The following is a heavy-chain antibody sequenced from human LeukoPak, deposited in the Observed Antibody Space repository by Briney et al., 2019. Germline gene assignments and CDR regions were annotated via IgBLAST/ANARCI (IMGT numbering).Heavy chain of an antibody. V-gene: IGHV4-31*03. CDR2: IYYSGST. CDR3: ARETTEYYYDSCGAVGGSRYMDV. D-gene: IGHD3-22*01. CDR1: GGSISSGGYY. J-gene: IGHJ6*03. Sequence: ASETLSLTCTVSGGSISSGGYYWSWIRQHPGKGLEWIGYIYYSGSTYYNPSLKSRVTISVDTSKNQFSLKLSSVTAADTAVYYCARETTEYYYDSCGAVGGSRYMDVWGKGTTVTVSS.